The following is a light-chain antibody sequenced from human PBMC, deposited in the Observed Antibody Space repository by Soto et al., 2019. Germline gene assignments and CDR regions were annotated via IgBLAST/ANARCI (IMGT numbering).Light chain of an antibody. CDR2: EVT. J-gene: IGLJ2*01. CDR1: SSDVGGYNY. CDR3: SSYAGSNNVV. V-gene: IGLV2-8*01. Sequence: QSALSQPPSASGSPGQSVTISCTGTSSDVGGYNYVSWYQHHPGKAPKLMIYEVTKRHSGVPDRFSGSKSGNTASLTVSGLQAEDDSDYYCSSYAGSNNVVFGGGTKLPVL.